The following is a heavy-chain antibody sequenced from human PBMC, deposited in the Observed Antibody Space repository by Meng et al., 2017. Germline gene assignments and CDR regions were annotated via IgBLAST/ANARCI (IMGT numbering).Heavy chain of an antibody. V-gene: IGHV1-69*01. CDR1: GGTFSSYA. J-gene: IGHJ4*02. Sequence: QVQLVQSGAEEKKPGSLEKVPCKASGGTFSSYAISWVRQASGQGLEWMGGIIPIFGTANYAQKFQGRVTITADESTSTAYMELSSLRSEDTAVYYCARALKHYYDSSGYRVGYFDYWGQGTLVTVSS. D-gene: IGHD3-22*01. CDR2: IIPIFGTA. CDR3: ARALKHYYDSSGYRVGYFDY.